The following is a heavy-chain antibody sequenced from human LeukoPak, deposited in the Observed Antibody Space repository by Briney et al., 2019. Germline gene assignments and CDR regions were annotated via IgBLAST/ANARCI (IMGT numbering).Heavy chain of an antibody. CDR1: GFTFTNAW. CDR3: STLTSRGLSDS. V-gene: IGHV3-15*07. D-gene: IGHD1-20*01. Sequence: GGSLRLSCAASGFTFTNAWMNWVRQAPGKGLEWVGRIKSKADGETIDYAAPVKGRFTFSRDDSKNMLYLQMNSLKSEDTAVYYCSTLTSRGLSDSWGQGTLATVSS. J-gene: IGHJ4*02. CDR2: IKSKADGETI.